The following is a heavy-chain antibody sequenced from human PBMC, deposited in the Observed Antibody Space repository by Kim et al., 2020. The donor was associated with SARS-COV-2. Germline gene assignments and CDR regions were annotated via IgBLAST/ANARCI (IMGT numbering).Heavy chain of an antibody. V-gene: IGHV3-15*01. CDR1: GFTFSNAW. D-gene: IGHD3-3*01. CDR2: SKSKTDGGTT. CDR3: TTGHGGYDFWSGYYEHYYYGMDV. J-gene: IGHJ6*02. Sequence: GGSLRLSCAASGFTFSNAWMSWVRQAPGKGLEWVGRSKSKTDGGTTDYAAPVKGRFTISRDDSKNTLYLQMNSLKTEDTAVYYCTTGHGGYDFWSGYYEHYYYGMDVWGQGTTVTVSS.